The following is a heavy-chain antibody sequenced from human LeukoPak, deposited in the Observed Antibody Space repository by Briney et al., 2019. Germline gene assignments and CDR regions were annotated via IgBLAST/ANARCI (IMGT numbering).Heavy chain of an antibody. CDR2: ISWNSGSI. D-gene: IGHD2-2*02. CDR1: GFIFDNYA. J-gene: IGHJ6*02. V-gene: IGHV3-9*01. Sequence: GGSLRLSCAASGFIFDNYAMHWVRQAPGKGLEWVSHISWNSGSIGYADSVKGRFTISRDNAKNSLYLEMKSLRPEDTALYYCARDHGSLPAAIGYSYYGLDVWGQGTTVTVSS. CDR3: ARDHGSLPAAIGYSYYGLDV.